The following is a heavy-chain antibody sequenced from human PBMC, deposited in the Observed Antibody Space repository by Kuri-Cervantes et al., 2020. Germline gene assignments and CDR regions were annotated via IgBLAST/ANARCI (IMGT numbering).Heavy chain of an antibody. J-gene: IGHJ4*02. D-gene: IGHD4-23*01. Sequence: ASVKVSCKASGYTFTGYYMHWVRQAPGQGLEWMGWISAYNGNTNYAQKLQGRVTMTTDTSTSTAYMELRSLRSEDTAVYYCARGEVVTRLDYWGQGTLVTVSS. CDR2: ISAYNGNT. CDR3: ARGEVVTRLDY. V-gene: IGHV1-18*04. CDR1: GYTFTGYY.